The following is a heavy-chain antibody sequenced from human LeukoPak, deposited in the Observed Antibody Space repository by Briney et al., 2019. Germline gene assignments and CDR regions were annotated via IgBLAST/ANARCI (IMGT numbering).Heavy chain of an antibody. CDR3: AKDNNGAAAGIIPGAFDN. V-gene: IGHV3-30*18. D-gene: IGHD6-13*01. Sequence: PGRSLRLSCAVSGFSFRSYGMHWVRQAPGKGLEWVAVISYDGSNKYYADSVKGRFTISRDNSKNTLYLQMNSLRAEDTAVYYCAKDNNGAAAGIIPGAFDNWGQGTMVTVFS. CDR2: ISYDGSNK. J-gene: IGHJ3*02. CDR1: GFSFRSYG.